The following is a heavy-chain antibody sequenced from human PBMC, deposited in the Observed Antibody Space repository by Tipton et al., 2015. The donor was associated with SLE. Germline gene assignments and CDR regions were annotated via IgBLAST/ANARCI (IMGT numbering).Heavy chain of an antibody. CDR2: LYYSGSS. CDR3: ARDPNGGYGSFDY. J-gene: IGHJ4*02. Sequence: TLSLTCTVSGVSISSGGHYWSWLRQLPGKGLEWIGYLYYSGSSYYNPSLKSRVTISVDTSKNQFSLKLSSVTAADTAVYYCARDPNGGYGSFDYWGLGALVTVSS. V-gene: IGHV4-31*03. D-gene: IGHD7-27*01. CDR1: GVSISSGGHY.